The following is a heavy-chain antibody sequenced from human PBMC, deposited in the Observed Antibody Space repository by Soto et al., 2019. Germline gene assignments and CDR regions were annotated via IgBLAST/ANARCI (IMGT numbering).Heavy chain of an antibody. Sequence: QEQLVEPGGGVVQPGRSLRLSCAASGFTFHTYGMHWVRQIPGKGLQWVAIIWYDGSIKYYADSVRGRFTISRDNSKNTLYLQMNSLRDEDTAVYYCARIDCTGDNCNPYYHYGMDVWGQGTTVTVSS. V-gene: IGHV3-33*01. D-gene: IGHD2-8*02. CDR1: GFTFHTYG. CDR2: IWYDGSIK. CDR3: ARIDCTGDNCNPYYHYGMDV. J-gene: IGHJ6*02.